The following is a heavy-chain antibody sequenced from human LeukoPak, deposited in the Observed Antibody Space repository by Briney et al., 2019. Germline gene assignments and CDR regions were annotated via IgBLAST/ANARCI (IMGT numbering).Heavy chain of an antibody. Sequence: PGGSLRLSCAASGFTFTSYGMHWVRQAPGKGLEWVAVIWYDGSNKYYADSVKGRFTISRDNPKNSLYLQMNSLRVEDTAIYFCARARIAAPLLDYWGQGTLVTVSS. D-gene: IGHD6-13*01. V-gene: IGHV3-33*01. CDR1: GFTFTSYG. J-gene: IGHJ4*02. CDR2: IWYDGSNK. CDR3: ARARIAAPLLDY.